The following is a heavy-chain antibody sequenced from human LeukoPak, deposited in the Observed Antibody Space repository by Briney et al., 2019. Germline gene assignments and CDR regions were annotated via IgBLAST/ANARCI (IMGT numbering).Heavy chain of an antibody. D-gene: IGHD3/OR15-3a*01. CDR3: ATFGLSHLR. Sequence: GGSLRLSCAASGFTFSSYWMSWVRQPPGKGLERVANIKQDGSERYYVDSVKGRFTISRDNAKKSVYLQMNSLRGEDTAVYYCATFGLSHLRWGQGALVTVSS. J-gene: IGHJ4*02. V-gene: IGHV3-7*01. CDR1: GFTFSSYW. CDR2: IKQDGSER.